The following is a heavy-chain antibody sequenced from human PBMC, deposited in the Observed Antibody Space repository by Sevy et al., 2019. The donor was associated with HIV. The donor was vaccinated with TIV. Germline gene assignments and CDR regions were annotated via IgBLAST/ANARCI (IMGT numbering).Heavy chain of an antibody. Sequence: GGSLRLSCAASGFTFSSYAMSWVRQAPGKGLEWVSAISGSGGSTYYADSVKGRFTISRDNPKNTLYLQMNSLRAEDTAVSYWATLPPGAAAAHFDYWGQGTLVTVSS. CDR1: GFTFSSYA. D-gene: IGHD6-13*01. J-gene: IGHJ4*02. CDR3: ATLPPGAAAAHFDY. V-gene: IGHV3-23*01. CDR2: ISGSGGST.